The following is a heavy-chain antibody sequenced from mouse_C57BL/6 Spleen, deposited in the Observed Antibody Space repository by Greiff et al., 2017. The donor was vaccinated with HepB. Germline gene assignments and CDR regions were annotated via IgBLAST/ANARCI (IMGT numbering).Heavy chain of an antibody. CDR2: IYPGSGNT. CDR3: ARAYYSNYGGAY. CDR1: GYSFTSYY. D-gene: IGHD2-5*01. V-gene: IGHV1-66*01. J-gene: IGHJ3*01. Sequence: VQLKESGPELVKPGASVKISCKASGYSFTSYYIHWVKQRPGQGLEWIGWIYPGSGNTKYNEKFKGKATLTADTSSSTAYMQLSSLTSEDSAVYYCARAYYSNYGGAYWGQGTLVTVSA.